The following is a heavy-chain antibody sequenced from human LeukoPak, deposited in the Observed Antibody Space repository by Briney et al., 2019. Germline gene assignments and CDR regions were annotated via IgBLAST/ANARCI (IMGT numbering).Heavy chain of an antibody. V-gene: IGHV1-2*04. D-gene: IGHD6-13*01. CDR2: INPNSGGT. Sequence: ASVKVSCKASGYTFTGYYMHWVRQAPGQGLEWMGWINPNSGGTNYAQKFQGWVTMTRDTSIGTAYMELSRLRSDDTAVYYCARDLGRAAGDDYYYYYGMDVWGQGTTVTVSS. CDR3: ARDLGRAAGDDYYYYYGMDV. CDR1: GYTFTGYY. J-gene: IGHJ6*02.